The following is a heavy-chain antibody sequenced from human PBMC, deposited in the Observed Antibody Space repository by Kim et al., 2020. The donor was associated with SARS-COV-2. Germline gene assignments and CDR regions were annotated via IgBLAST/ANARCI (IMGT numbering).Heavy chain of an antibody. CDR3: AKDPEGAYFYFMDV. J-gene: IGHJ6*03. V-gene: IGHV3-30*02. D-gene: IGHD3-16*01. Sequence: YANSVKGRFNISRDNYQNKLYLQLKRLGAEDTATYYCAKDPEGAYFYFMDVWGKGTTVTVS.